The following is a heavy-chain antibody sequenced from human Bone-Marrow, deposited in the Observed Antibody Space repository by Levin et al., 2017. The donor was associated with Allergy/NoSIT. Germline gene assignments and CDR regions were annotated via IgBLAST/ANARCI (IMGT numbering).Heavy chain of an antibody. J-gene: IGHJ5*02. CDR3: ARRAYSGYEASWFDP. D-gene: IGHD5-12*01. Sequence: GGSLRLSCKASGYSFTNYWIGWVRQMPGKGLEWMGIIYPGDSESRYSPSFQGQVTISADKSISTAYLQWSSLEASDTAMYYCARRAYSGYEASWFDPWGQGTLVTVSS. V-gene: IGHV5-51*01. CDR2: IYPGDSES. CDR1: GYSFTNYW.